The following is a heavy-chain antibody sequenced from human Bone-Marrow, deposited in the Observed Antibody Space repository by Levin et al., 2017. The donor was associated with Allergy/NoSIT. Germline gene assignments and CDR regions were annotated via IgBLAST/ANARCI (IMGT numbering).Heavy chain of an antibody. Sequence: SETLSLTCAISGDSVSSNNAAWSWIRQSPSRGLEWLGRTYYRSQWFNDYALSFKSRITINSDTSKNQLSLQLKSVTPEDTAIYYCARLNANDFDYWGQGTLVTVSS. CDR3: ARLNANDFDY. D-gene: IGHD4/OR15-4a*01. CDR2: TYYRSQWFN. CDR1: GDSVSSNNAA. V-gene: IGHV6-1*01. J-gene: IGHJ4*02.